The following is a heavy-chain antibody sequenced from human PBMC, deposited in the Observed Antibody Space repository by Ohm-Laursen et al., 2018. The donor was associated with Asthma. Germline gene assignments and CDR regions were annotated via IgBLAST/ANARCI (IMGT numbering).Heavy chain of an antibody. Sequence: SLRLSCAASGYTFSRYSIHWVRQIPGKGLEWVASISTASSFIYYADSVRGRFTTSRDNATNSVYLQMNSLRAEDTALYYCARIGPEWELPGREYSLHHWGEGTLVTVSS. CDR3: ARIGPEWELPGREYSLHH. CDR1: GYTFSRYS. J-gene: IGHJ1*01. D-gene: IGHD1-26*01. V-gene: IGHV3-21*01. CDR2: ISTASSFI.